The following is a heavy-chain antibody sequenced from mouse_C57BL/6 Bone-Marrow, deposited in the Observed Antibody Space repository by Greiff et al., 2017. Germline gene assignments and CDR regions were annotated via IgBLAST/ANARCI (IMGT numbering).Heavy chain of an antibody. CDR3: ARSGYYFDD. CDR2: INPSTGGT. Sequence: VQLQQSGPELVKPGASVKISCKASGYSFTGYYMNWVKQSPEKSLEWIGEINPSTGGTTYNQKFKAKATLTVDKSSSTAYMQLKSLTSEDSAVYYCARSGYYFDDWGQGTTRTVSS. J-gene: IGHJ2*01. CDR1: GYSFTGYY. V-gene: IGHV1-42*01.